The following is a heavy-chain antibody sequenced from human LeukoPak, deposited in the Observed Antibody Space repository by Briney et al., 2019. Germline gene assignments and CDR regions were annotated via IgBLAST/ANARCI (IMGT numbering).Heavy chain of an antibody. CDR3: ARGLDLAMVTAFDW. V-gene: IGHV1-18*01. D-gene: IGHD5-18*01. CDR2: ISAYNGNT. J-gene: IGHJ4*02. Sequence: ASVTVSYTPSVYTFTSYGISWVRQAPGQGREGMGWISAYNGNTNYAHKLQGRVTITTDTSTNTAYLELRSLRSDDTAVYYCARGLDLAMVTAFDWGGQATLATVS. CDR1: VYTFTSYG.